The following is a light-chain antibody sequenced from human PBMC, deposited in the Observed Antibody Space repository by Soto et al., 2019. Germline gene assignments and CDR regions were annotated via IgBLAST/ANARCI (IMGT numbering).Light chain of an antibody. J-gene: IGKJ1*01. CDR2: KAS. CDR1: QSISSW. V-gene: IGKV1-5*03. CDR3: QQYNSYSSGT. Sequence: DIQMTQSPSTLSASVGDRVTITCRASQSISSWLAWYQQKPGKAPKLLIYKASSLESGVPSRFSGSGSGTEFTLTIRSLQPDDFATYYCQQYNSYSSGTFGQGTKVEIK.